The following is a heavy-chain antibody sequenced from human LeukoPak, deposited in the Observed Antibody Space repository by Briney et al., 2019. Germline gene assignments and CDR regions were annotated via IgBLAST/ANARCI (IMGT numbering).Heavy chain of an antibody. D-gene: IGHD7-27*01. CDR2: IGTAGDT. V-gene: IGHV3-13*01. CDR1: GFTFSSYD. CDR3: ARDLSRTLGNPFDY. J-gene: IGHJ4*02. Sequence: RPGGSLRLSCAASGFTFSSYDMHWVRQATGKGLEWVSAIGTAGDTYYPGSVKGRFTISRDNAKNSLYLQMNSLRAEDTAVYYCARDLSRTLGNPFDYWGQGTLVTVSS.